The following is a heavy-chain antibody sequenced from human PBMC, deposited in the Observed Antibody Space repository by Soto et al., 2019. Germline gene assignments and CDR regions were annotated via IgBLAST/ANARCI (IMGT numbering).Heavy chain of an antibody. D-gene: IGHD2-15*01. V-gene: IGHV3-23*01. CDR3: AKDQGERYCSGGSCMHNWFEP. CDR1: GFTFSSYA. CDR2: VSGSGDST. J-gene: IGHJ5*02. Sequence: EVQLLESGEGLVQAGGSLRLSCAASGFTFSSYAMSWVRQAPGKGLEWVSGVSGSGDSTYFADSVKGRFTISRDNSKNTLYLQMNSLRAEDTAVYYCAKDQGERYCSGGSCMHNWFEPWGQGTLVTVSS.